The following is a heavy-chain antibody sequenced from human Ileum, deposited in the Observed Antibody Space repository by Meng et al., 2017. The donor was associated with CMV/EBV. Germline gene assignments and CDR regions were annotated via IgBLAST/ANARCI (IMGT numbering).Heavy chain of an antibody. Sequence: QQWVAGLLKPSEHQSLTCGVNGGPFSSFSWTWIRQPPGKGPEWIGDINHRGTTNYSPSLKSRVTISIDTSKKQFSLRLSSLTAADTAVYYCTRGRVGDWGFDFWGQGTLVTVSS. CDR2: INHRGTT. V-gene: IGHV4-34*02. D-gene: IGHD1-26*01. CDR3: TRGRVGDWGFDF. J-gene: IGHJ4*02. CDR1: GGPFSSFS.